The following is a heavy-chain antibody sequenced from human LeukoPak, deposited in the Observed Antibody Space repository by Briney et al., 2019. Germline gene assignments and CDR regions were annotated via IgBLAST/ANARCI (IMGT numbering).Heavy chain of an antibody. Sequence: ASVKVSCKASGYTFDNYGFTWVRQAPGQGLEWMGWISAHTGNTDYAQKFQDRFTMTTDTATSTAYMELRDLRSDDTAVYYCARRGRRGHLRTLDYWGQGTLVTVSS. J-gene: IGHJ4*02. CDR2: ISAHTGNT. V-gene: IGHV1-18*01. D-gene: IGHD3-10*01. CDR3: ARRGRRGHLRTLDY. CDR1: GYTFDNYG.